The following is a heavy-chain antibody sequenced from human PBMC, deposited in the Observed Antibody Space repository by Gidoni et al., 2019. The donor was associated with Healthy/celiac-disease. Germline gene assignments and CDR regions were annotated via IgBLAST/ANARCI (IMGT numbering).Heavy chain of an antibody. Sequence: VQLFESGGGLVQPGGSLRPSCGASGFTFSSYAMSWVRQAPGKGLEWVSAISGSGGSTYYADSVKGRFTISRDNSKNTLYLQMNSLRAEDTAVYYCAKDPARGYYYGMDVWGQGTTVTVSS. CDR2: ISGSGGST. CDR3: AKDPARGYYYGMDV. J-gene: IGHJ6*02. CDR1: GFTFSSYA. V-gene: IGHV3-23*01.